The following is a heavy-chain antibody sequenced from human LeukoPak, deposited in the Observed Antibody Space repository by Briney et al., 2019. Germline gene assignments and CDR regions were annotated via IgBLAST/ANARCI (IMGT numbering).Heavy chain of an antibody. CDR3: ASSRVTTRFDY. D-gene: IGHD2-21*02. J-gene: IGHJ4*02. CDR2: ISSSSSYI. Sequence: GSLRLSCAASGFTFSSYSMNWVRQAPGKGLEWVSSISSSSSYIYYADSVKGRFTIFRDNAKNSLYLQMNSLRAEDTAVYYCASSRVTTRFDYWGQGTLVTVSS. V-gene: IGHV3-21*01. CDR1: GFTFSSYS.